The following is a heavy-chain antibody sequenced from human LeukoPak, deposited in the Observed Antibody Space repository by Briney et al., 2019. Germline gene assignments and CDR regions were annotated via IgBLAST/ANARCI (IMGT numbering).Heavy chain of an antibody. Sequence: GGSLRLSCAASGFTFSSYGMSWVRQAPGKGLEWVSAISGSGGSTYYADSVKGRFTISRDSSKNTLYLQLNSLREEDTALYYCARAPNYYYIDVWGRGTTVTVSS. V-gene: IGHV3-23*01. CDR1: GFTFSSYG. CDR3: ARAPNYYYIDV. J-gene: IGHJ6*03. D-gene: IGHD2-8*01. CDR2: ISGSGGST.